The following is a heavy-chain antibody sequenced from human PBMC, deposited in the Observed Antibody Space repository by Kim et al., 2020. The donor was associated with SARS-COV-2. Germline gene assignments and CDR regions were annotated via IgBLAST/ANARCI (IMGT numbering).Heavy chain of an antibody. J-gene: IGHJ5*02. CDR1: GGSISSDGYF. Sequence: SETLSLTCTVSGGSISSDGYFWNWVRQVPGKGLEWIGYSSYTGFSNYNPPLRSRAFVSLDTSKSQFSVELRPVTAADTAIYYCTRLPMSASGAYGWFDPWGQGILVTVTS. CDR2: SSYTGFS. V-gene: IGHV4-31*03. D-gene: IGHD3-10*01. CDR3: TRLPMSASGAYGWFDP.